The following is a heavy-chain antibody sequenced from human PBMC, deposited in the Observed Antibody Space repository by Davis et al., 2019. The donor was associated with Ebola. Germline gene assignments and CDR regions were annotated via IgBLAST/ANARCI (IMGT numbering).Heavy chain of an antibody. CDR2: IKQDGSEK. CDR3: ARQEFGSDFSGFGP. CDR1: GFTFSSYW. D-gene: IGHD2-21*01. J-gene: IGHJ5*02. Sequence: GESLKISCAASGFTFSSYWMSWVRQAQGKGLEWVANIKQDGSEKYYVDSVKGRFTISRENAKNSLYLQMNSLRAEATAVYYCARQEFGSDFSGFGPWGQGTQVTVSS. V-gene: IGHV3-7*01.